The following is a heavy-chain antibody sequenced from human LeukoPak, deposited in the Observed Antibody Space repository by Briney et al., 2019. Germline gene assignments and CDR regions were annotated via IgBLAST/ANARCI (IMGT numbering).Heavy chain of an antibody. Sequence: PGGSLRLSCAASGFTFTSYSMHWVRQAPGKGLEWVAVVSYDGSKKYYADSVKGRFTISRDNPRNTLYMQMNSLRAEDTALYYCAIMHPYYDGSGYWVQWGQGTLVTVSS. V-gene: IGHV3-30*04. CDR2: VSYDGSKK. CDR3: AIMHPYYDGSGYWVQ. CDR1: GFTFTSYS. D-gene: IGHD3-22*01. J-gene: IGHJ4*02.